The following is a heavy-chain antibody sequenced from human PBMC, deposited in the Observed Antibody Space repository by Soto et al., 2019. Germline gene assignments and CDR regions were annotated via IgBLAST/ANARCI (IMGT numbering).Heavy chain of an antibody. CDR3: ARSRDGYSFYFYYGMDG. J-gene: IGHJ6*02. CDR2: ILHDGSAE. Sequence: LRLSCAASGFIFTSYGMHWVRQAPGKGLEWMALILHDGSAEYYADSVKGRFTISRDNSKNTLYLQMNSLTAEDTAVYYCARSRDGYSFYFYYGMDGWGQGTTVTVSS. CDR1: GFIFTSYG. D-gene: IGHD4-4*01. V-gene: IGHV3-30*03.